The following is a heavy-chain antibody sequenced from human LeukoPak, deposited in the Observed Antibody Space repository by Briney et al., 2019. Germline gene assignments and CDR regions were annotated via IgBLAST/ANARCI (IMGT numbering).Heavy chain of an antibody. D-gene: IGHD3-3*01. V-gene: IGHV4-34*01. J-gene: IGHJ4*02. Sequence: SETLSLTCAVYGGSFSGYYWSWIRQPPGKGLEWIGELNHSGSTNYNPSLKSRVTISVDTSKNQFSLKLSSVTAADTAVYYCARGSSGFWSGYFYYWGQGSLVTVSS. CDR3: ARGSSGFWSGYFYY. CDR2: LNHSGST. CDR1: GGSFSGYY.